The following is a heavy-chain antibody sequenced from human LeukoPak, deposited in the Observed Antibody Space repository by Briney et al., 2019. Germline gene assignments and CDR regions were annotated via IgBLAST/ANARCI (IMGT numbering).Heavy chain of an antibody. V-gene: IGHV4-34*01. D-gene: IGHD5-18*01. J-gene: IGHJ4*02. CDR1: GGSLSGYY. CDR2: INHSGST. CDR3: ARGQYSYALDY. Sequence: SETLSLTCAVYGGSLSGYYWSWIRQPPGKGLEWIGEINHSGSTNYNPSLKSRVTISVDTSKNQFSLKLSSVTAADTAVYYCARGQYSYALDYWGQGTLVTVSS.